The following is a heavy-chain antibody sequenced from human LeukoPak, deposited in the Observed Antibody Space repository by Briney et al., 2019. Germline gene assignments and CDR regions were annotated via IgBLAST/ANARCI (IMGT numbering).Heavy chain of an antibody. Sequence: ASMKVSCKASGYTFTSYYMHWVRQAPGQGLEWMGIINPSGGSTSYAQKFQGRVTMTRDTSTSTVYMELSSLRSEDTAVYYCASGGWLQLAFDYWGQGTLVTVSS. J-gene: IGHJ4*02. CDR3: ASGGWLQLAFDY. V-gene: IGHV1-46*03. CDR1: GYTFTSYY. D-gene: IGHD5-24*01. CDR2: INPSGGST.